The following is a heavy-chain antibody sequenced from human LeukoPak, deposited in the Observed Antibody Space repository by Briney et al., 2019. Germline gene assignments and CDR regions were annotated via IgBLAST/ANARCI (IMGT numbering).Heavy chain of an antibody. Sequence: SETLSLTCTVSGGSISSYYWSWIRQPAGKGLEWIGRIYTSGSTNYNPSLKSRVTMSVDTSKNQFSLKLSSVTAADTAVYYCASHMRGSGYNAAFDYWGQGTLVTVSS. D-gene: IGHD3-22*01. CDR3: ASHMRGSGYNAAFDY. CDR1: GGSISSYY. J-gene: IGHJ4*02. V-gene: IGHV4-4*07. CDR2: IYTSGST.